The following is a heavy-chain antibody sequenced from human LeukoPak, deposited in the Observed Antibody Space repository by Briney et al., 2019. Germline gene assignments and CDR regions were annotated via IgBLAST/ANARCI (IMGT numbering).Heavy chain of an antibody. V-gene: IGHV4-59*01. CDR1: GGSISSYY. Sequence: SETLSLTCTVSGGSISSYYWSWIRQPPGKGLDFIGFIHYTGSTNYNPSLKSRVTISVDTSKNQFSLKLSSVTAADTAIYYCARGGYYGSGNDFRFDPWGQGTLVTVSS. CDR2: IHYTGST. D-gene: IGHD3-10*01. J-gene: IGHJ5*02. CDR3: ARGGYYGSGNDFRFDP.